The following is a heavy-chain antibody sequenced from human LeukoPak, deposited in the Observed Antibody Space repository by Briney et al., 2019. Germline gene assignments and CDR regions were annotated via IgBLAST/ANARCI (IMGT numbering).Heavy chain of an antibody. CDR1: RYSFSAYY. Sequence: GASVKFSCKASRYSFSAYYIHWVRQAPGQGLEWMGWISAYNGNTNYAQKLQGRVTMTTDTSTSTAYMELRSLRSEDTAVYYCARHDARGYYYYYGMDVWGQGTTVTVSS. D-gene: IGHD2-8*01. J-gene: IGHJ6*02. CDR2: ISAYNGNT. CDR3: ARHDARGYYYYYGMDV. V-gene: IGHV1-18*04.